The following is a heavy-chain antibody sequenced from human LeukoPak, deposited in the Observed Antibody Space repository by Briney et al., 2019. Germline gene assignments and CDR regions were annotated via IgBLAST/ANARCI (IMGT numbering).Heavy chain of an antibody. CDR1: GFTFSSYA. V-gene: IGHV3-23*01. J-gene: IGHJ4*02. D-gene: IGHD3-22*01. CDR2: ISVSGGST. CDR3: AKGRYYYDSSGIDY. Sequence: GGSLRLSCAASGFTFSSYAMSWVRQAPGKGLEWVSAISVSGGSTYYADSVKGRFTISRDNSKNTLYLQMNSLRAEDTAVYYCAKGRYYYDSSGIDYWGQGTLVTVSS.